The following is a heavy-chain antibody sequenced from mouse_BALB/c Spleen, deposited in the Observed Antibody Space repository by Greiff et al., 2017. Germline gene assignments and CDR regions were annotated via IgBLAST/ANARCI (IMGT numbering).Heavy chain of an antibody. CDR1: GFTFSSFG. D-gene: IGHD1-1*01. Sequence: EVQLVESGGGLVQPGGSRKLSCAASGFTFSSFGMHWVRQAPEKGLEWVAYISSGSSTIYYADTVKGRFTISRDNPKNTLFLQMTSLRSEDTAMYYCARRAGSSYYFDYWGQGTTLTVSS. V-gene: IGHV5-17*02. J-gene: IGHJ2*01. CDR3: ARRAGSSYYFDY. CDR2: ISSGSSTI.